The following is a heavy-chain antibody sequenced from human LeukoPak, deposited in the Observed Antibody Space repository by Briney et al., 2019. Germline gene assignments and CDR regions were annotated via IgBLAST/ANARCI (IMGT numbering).Heavy chain of an antibody. CDR2: IKQDGSEK. J-gene: IGHJ6*03. D-gene: IGHD1-26*01. V-gene: IGHV3-7*01. CDR1: GFTFSSYW. Sequence: GGSLRLSCAASGFTFSSYWMSWVRQAPGKGLEWVANIKQDGSEKYYVDSVKGRFTISRDNARNSLYLQMNSLTAEDTAVYYCARDPYSGAYGNTYYYYMDVWGKGTTVTISS. CDR3: ARDPYSGAYGNTYYYYMDV.